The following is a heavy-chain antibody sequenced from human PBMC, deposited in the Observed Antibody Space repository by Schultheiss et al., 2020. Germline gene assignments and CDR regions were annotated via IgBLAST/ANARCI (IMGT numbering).Heavy chain of an antibody. CDR2: ISYDGSNK. J-gene: IGHJ4*02. Sequence: GGSLRLSCAASGFTFSSYGMHWVRQAPGKGLEWVAVISYDGSNKYYADSVKGRFTISRDNSKNTLYLQMNSLRAEDTAVYYCANGYSGSRTFDYWGQGTLVTGSS. CDR1: GFTFSSYG. CDR3: ANGYSGSRTFDY. V-gene: IGHV3-30*18. D-gene: IGHD1-26*01.